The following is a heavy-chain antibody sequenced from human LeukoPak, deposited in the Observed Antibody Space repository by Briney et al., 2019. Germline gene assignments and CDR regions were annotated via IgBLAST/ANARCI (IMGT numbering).Heavy chain of an antibody. J-gene: IGHJ4*02. D-gene: IGHD3-22*01. V-gene: IGHV1-18*01. CDR2: ISAYNGKT. Sequence: ASVKVSCKASGGTFSSYAITWVRQAPGQGLEWMGWISAYNGKTKYAQKLQGRVTMTTDTSTSTAYMELRSLRSDDTAVYYCARDPLYYHSDTSGYSTFFDYWGQGTLVTVSS. CDR1: GGTFSSYA. CDR3: ARDPLYYHSDTSGYSTFFDY.